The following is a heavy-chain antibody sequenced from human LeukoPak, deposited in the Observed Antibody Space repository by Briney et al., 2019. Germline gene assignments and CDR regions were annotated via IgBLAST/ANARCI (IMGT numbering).Heavy chain of an antibody. J-gene: IGHJ6*02. D-gene: IGHD2-21*01. V-gene: IGHV3-23*01. CDR2: ITTSGST. Sequence: GGSLRLSCAASGLTASHNVNNAMSWVRHAQGKGLEWVSGITTSGSTYYADSVKGRFTISRENSNNTLYLHMDSLSAEDTAVYYCAKAPVWNYYYGLDVWGQGTTVTVSS. CDR3: AKAPVWNYYYGLDV. CDR1: GLTASHNVNNA.